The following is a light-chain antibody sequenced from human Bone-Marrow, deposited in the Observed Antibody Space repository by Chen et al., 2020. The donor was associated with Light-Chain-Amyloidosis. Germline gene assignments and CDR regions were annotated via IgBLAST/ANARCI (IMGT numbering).Light chain of an antibody. CDR3: TSYRSGSTPVM. CDR2: DVS. CDR1: SNDVGGYTY. Sequence: QSALTQPAPASGSPGQPITLSCTGPSNDVGGYTYASWYQQHPGNAPKLLIYDVSNRPSGVSNRFSGSKSGNTASLTISELQAEDEAHYYCTSYRSGSTPVMFGGGTKVTVL. J-gene: IGLJ3*02. V-gene: IGLV2-14*03.